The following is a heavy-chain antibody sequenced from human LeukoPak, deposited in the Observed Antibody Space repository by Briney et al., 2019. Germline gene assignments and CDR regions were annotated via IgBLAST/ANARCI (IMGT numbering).Heavy chain of an antibody. V-gene: IGHV3-74*01. J-gene: IGHJ3*02. CDR3: AKYSSGWYGGAFDI. CDR1: GFTFSSYS. CDR2: INSEGSST. Sequence: PGGSLRLSCAASGFTFSSYSMNWVRQAPGKGLVWVSRINSEGSSTIYADSVKGRLTVSRDNAKNTLDLQMNSLRAEDTAVYYCAKYSSGWYGGAFDIWGQGTMVTVSS. D-gene: IGHD6-19*01.